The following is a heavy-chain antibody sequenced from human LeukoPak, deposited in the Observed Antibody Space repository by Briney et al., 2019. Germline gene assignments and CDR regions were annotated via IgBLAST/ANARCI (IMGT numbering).Heavy chain of an antibody. J-gene: IGHJ6*02. V-gene: IGHV1-8*01. CDR2: MNPNSGNT. CDR3: AREGINVDIVATITFYGMDV. D-gene: IGHD5-12*01. Sequence: ASVTVSCKASGYTFTSYDINWVRQAPGQGLEWMGWMNPNSGNTGYAQKFQGRVTMTRNTSVSTAYMELSSLRSEDTAVYYCAREGINVDIVATITFYGMDVWGQGTTVTVSS. CDR1: GYTFTSYD.